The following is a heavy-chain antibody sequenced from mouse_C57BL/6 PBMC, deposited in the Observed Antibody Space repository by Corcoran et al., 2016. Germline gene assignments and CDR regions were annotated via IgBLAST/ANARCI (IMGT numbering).Heavy chain of an antibody. J-gene: IGHJ2*01. CDR1: GYTFTDYY. V-gene: IGHV1-26*01. Sequence: EVQLQQSGPELVKPGASVKISCKASGYTFTDYYMNWVKQSHGKSLEWIGDINPNNGGTSYNQKFKGKATLTVDKSSSTAYIELRSLTSEDSAVYYCARSYYGSSGNFDYWGQGTTLTVSS. D-gene: IGHD1-1*01. CDR3: ARSYYGSSGNFDY. CDR2: INPNNGGT.